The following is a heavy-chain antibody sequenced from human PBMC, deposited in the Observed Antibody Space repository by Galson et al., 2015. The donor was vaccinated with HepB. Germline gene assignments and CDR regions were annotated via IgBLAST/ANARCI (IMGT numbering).Heavy chain of an antibody. CDR3: ARDIPLQYYFDY. J-gene: IGHJ4*02. D-gene: IGHD4-11*01. V-gene: IGHV3-23*01. CDR1: GFTFSSYA. Sequence: SLRLSCAASGFTFSSYAMSWVRQAPGKGLEWVSAISGSGGSTYYADSVKGRFTISRDNSKNTLYLQMNSLRAEDTAVYYCARDIPLQYYFDYWGQGTLVTVSS. CDR2: ISGSGGST.